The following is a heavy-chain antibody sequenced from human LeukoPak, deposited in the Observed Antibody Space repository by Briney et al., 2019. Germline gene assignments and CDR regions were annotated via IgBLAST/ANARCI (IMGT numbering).Heavy chain of an antibody. D-gene: IGHD1-14*01. V-gene: IGHV4-61*01. CDR2: IYYSGST. CDR1: GDSVSSGSHY. Sequence: PSETLPLTCTVSGDSVSSGSHYWSWIRQPPGKGLEWIGYIYYSGSTNYNPSLKSRVTISIDTSKNQFSLKLSSVTAADTAVYYCVRAARYYWFDPWGQGTLVTVSS. CDR3: VRAARYYWFDP. J-gene: IGHJ5*02.